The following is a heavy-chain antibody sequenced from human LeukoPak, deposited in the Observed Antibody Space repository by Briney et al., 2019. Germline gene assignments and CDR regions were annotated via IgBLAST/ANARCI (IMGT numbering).Heavy chain of an antibody. D-gene: IGHD6-13*01. Sequence: GGSLRLSCAASGFTFSNYNMNWVRQAPGKGLEWVSSITSSSSYIYYADSVKGRFTISRDNAKNSLYLQMNSLRAEDTAVYYCARGRYSSSWYVGWFDPWGQGTLVTVSS. J-gene: IGHJ5*02. CDR1: GFTFSNYN. CDR3: ARGRYSSSWYVGWFDP. CDR2: ITSSSSYI. V-gene: IGHV3-21*01.